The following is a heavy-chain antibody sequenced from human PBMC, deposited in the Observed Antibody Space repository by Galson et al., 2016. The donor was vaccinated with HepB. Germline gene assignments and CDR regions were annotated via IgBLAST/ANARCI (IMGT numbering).Heavy chain of an antibody. V-gene: IGHV3-7*01. D-gene: IGHD5-18*01. CDR1: GMTFGHLW. CDR2: IKQDGGER. J-gene: IGHJ6*02. CDR3: TRDRIQGSLGLDV. Sequence: SLRLSCAASGMTFGHLWMTWVRQAPGKGLQWVATIKQDGGERYYEDSVRGRFTVSRENANNTLFLQVNSLGVDDTGVYFCTRDRIQGSLGLDVWGQGTTVTVSS.